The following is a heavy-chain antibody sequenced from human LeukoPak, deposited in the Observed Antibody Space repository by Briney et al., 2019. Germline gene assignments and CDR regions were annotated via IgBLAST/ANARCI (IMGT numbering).Heavy chain of an antibody. CDR1: GGTFSSYT. Sequence: ASVKVSCKASGGTFSSYTISWVRQAPGQGLEWMGRIIPILGIANYAQKFQGRVTITADKSTSTAYMELSSLRSEDTAVYYCAGLKDYGDYGIDYWGQGTLVTVSS. CDR2: IIPILGIA. CDR3: AGLKDYGDYGIDY. V-gene: IGHV1-69*02. J-gene: IGHJ4*02. D-gene: IGHD4-17*01.